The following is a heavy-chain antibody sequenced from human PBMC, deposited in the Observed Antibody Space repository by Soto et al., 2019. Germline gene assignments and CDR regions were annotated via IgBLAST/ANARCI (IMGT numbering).Heavy chain of an antibody. J-gene: IGHJ4*02. Sequence: GGSLRLSCGVSGFTVTINGVSWVRQAAEKGLEVASAISPNSQGLWYAVSVEGRFTTPRYISRNPFFLQMNGMSADNTAVYYSGDDRSYPLDYFHYWGQGALVTVSS. D-gene: IGHD5-18*01. V-gene: IGHV3-23*01. CDR3: GDDRSYPLDYFHY. CDR2: ISPNSQGL. CDR1: GFTVTING.